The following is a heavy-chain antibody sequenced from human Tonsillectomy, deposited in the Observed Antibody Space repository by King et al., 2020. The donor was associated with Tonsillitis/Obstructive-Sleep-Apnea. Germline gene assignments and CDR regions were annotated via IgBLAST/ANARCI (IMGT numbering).Heavy chain of an antibody. CDR2: IYHSGST. J-gene: IGHJ4*02. V-gene: IGHV4-4*02. CDR3: ARGIAARPRYFDY. D-gene: IGHD6-6*01. CDR1: GGSISSSNW. Sequence: QLQESGPGLVKPSGTLSLTCAVSGGSISSSNWWSWVRQPPGKGLEWIGEIYHSGSTDYNSSLKSRVTISVDKSQNQFSLKLSSVTAADTAVYYCARGIAARPRYFDYWGQGTLVTVSS.